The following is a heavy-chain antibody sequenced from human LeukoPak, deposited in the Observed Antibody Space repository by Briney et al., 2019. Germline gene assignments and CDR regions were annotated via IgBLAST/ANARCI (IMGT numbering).Heavy chain of an antibody. CDR3: ARRHSPYSSSWRSYRWNAFDI. V-gene: IGHV4-38-2*02. D-gene: IGHD6-13*01. Sequence: SETLSLTCTVSGYSISSGYFWGWIRQPPGKGLEWIGSFYHSGITYYNPSLKSRVTISVEMSKNQFSLKLSSVTAADTAVYYCARRHSPYSSSWRSYRWNAFDIWGQGTMVTVSS. CDR1: GYSISSGYF. J-gene: IGHJ3*02. CDR2: FYHSGIT.